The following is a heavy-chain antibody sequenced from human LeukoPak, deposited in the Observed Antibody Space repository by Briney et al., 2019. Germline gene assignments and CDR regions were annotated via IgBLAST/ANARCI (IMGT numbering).Heavy chain of an antibody. CDR3: ARDRGMVRGKYNWFDP. V-gene: IGHV1-18*04. D-gene: IGHD3-10*01. J-gene: IGHJ5*02. CDR2: ISAYNGNT. Sequence: ASVEVSCKASGYTFTSYGISWVRQAPGQGLEWMGWISAYNGNTNYAQKLQGRVTMTTDTSTSTAYMELRSLRSDDTAVYYCARDRGMVRGKYNWFDPWGQGTLVTVSS. CDR1: GYTFTSYG.